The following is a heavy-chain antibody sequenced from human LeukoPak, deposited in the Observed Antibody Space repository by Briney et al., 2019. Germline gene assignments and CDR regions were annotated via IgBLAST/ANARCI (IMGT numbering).Heavy chain of an antibody. CDR3: ARDWAMSDAFDI. D-gene: IGHD3-16*01. Sequence: GGSLRLSCAASEFTFSSYAMHWVRQAPGKGLEWVSLISYDGSNEYYTDSVKGRFTISRDNSKNTLYLQMNSLRAEDRAVYYCARDWAMSDAFDIWSQGTMVTVSS. V-gene: IGHV3-30*04. J-gene: IGHJ3*02. CDR1: EFTFSSYA. CDR2: ISYDGSNE.